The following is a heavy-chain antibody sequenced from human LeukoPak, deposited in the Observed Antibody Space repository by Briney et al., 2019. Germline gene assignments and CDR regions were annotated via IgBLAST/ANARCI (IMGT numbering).Heavy chain of an antibody. V-gene: IGHV5-51*01. Sequence: HGESLKISCQGSGYSFTSYWIGWVRQMPGKGLEWMGIINPGDSDTRYSPSFQGQVTISADKSISTAYLQWSSLKASDTAMYYCARHPDCTRTSCYVDYYGMDVWGQGTTVTVSS. D-gene: IGHD2-2*01. J-gene: IGHJ6*02. CDR1: GYSFTSYW. CDR3: ARHPDCTRTSCYVDYYGMDV. CDR2: INPGDSDT.